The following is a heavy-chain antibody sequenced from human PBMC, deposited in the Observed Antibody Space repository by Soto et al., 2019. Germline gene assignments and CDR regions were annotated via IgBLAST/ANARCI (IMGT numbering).Heavy chain of an antibody. J-gene: IGHJ5*02. D-gene: IGHD2-21*02. CDR3: ARGSDGVWNWFDP. CDR1: GGSINSGFYS. CDR2: IYNSGNT. Sequence: LSLTCAVSGGSINSGFYSWSWIRQPPGQGLEWIGYIYNSGNTYYNPSLMSRVTISVDRSQNHFSLKLTSVTAADTAVYYCARGSDGVWNWFDPWGQGTQVTVSS. V-gene: IGHV4-30-2*01.